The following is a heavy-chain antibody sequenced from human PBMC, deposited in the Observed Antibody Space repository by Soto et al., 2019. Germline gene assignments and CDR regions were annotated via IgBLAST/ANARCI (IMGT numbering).Heavy chain of an antibody. J-gene: IGHJ5*02. V-gene: IGHV1-46*01. Sequence: GASVKVSCKASGYTFTSYYMHWVRQAPGQGLEWMGIINPSGGSTSYAQKFQGRVTMTRDTSTSTVYMELSSLRSEDTAVYYCARGVVPAAITGEPWFDPWGQGTLVTVSS. CDR3: ARGVVPAAITGEPWFDP. CDR1: GYTFTSYY. CDR2: INPSGGST. D-gene: IGHD2-2*02.